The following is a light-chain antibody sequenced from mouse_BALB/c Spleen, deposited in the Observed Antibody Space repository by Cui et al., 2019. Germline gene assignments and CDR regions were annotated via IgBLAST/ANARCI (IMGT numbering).Light chain of an antibody. CDR2: KAS. CDR3: QQSQSYPRT. CDR1: QNINVW. J-gene: IGKJ1*01. V-gene: IGKV10-94*01. Sequence: DIQMNQSPSSLSASLGDTTTITCHASQNINVWLSWYQQKPGNIPKLLIYKASNLHTGVPSRFSGSGSGTGFTLTISSLQPEDIATYYCQQSQSYPRTFGGGTKLEIK.